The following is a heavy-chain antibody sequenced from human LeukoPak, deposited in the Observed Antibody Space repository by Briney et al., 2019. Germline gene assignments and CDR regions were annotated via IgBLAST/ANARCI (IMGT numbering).Heavy chain of an antibody. D-gene: IGHD6-13*01. CDR2: INHSGST. CDR3: ARGHSSSWNYHCYYMDV. Sequence: SETLSLTCAAYGGSFSGYYWSWIRQPPGKGLEWIREINHSGSTNYNPSLKSRVTISVDASKNQFSLKLSSVTAADTAVYYCARGHSSSWNYHCYYMDVWGKGTTVTVSS. CDR1: GGSFSGYY. V-gene: IGHV4-34*01. J-gene: IGHJ6*03.